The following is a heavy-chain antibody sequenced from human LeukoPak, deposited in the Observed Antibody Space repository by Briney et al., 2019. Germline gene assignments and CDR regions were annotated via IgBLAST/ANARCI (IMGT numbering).Heavy chain of an antibody. D-gene: IGHD5-18*01. Sequence: GASVKVSCKASGYTFTSYGISWVRQAPGQGLEWMGWISAYNGNTNYAQKFQGRVTMTRDTSISTAYMELSRLRSDDTAVYYCARASRVDTAMVFPVWGQGTLVTVSS. CDR3: ARASRVDTAMVFPV. CDR2: ISAYNGNT. V-gene: IGHV1-18*01. J-gene: IGHJ4*02. CDR1: GYTFTSYG.